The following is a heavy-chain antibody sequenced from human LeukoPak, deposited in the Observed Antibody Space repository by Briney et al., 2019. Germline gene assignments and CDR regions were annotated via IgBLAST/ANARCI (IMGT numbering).Heavy chain of an antibody. J-gene: IGHJ4*02. CDR3: ARGSENNFDSSGPIGF. CDR1: GYTFTSYD. Sequence: ASVKVSCKASGYTFTSYDINWVRQATGQGLEWMGWMNPNSGNTGYAQKFQGRLTLSRDTSISTTYLELSSLTSEDTATYYCARGSENNFDSSGPIGFWGQGTLVTVSS. V-gene: IGHV1-8*01. D-gene: IGHD3-22*01. CDR2: MNPNSGNT.